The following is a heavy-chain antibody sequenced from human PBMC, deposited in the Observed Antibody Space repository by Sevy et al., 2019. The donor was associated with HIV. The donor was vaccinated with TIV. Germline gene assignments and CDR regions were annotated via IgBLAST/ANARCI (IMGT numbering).Heavy chain of an antibody. D-gene: IGHD5-18*01. CDR3: ARHGYGYGYHALLDYYYGMDV. CDR1: GVIFDDYG. J-gene: IGHJ6*02. V-gene: IGHV3-20*04. Sequence: GGSLRLSCAASGVIFDDYGMSWVRQAPGKGLEWVSGINWNGGSTGYADSVKGRFTISRDNAKNSLYLQMNSLRAEDTALYYRARHGYGYGYHALLDYYYGMDVWGQGTTVTVSS. CDR2: INWNGGST.